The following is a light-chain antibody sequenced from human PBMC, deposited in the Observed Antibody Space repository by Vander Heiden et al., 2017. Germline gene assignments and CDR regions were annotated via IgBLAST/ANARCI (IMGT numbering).Light chain of an antibody. CDR2: EVS. J-gene: IGLJ3*02. Sequence: QSALTQPASVSGSPGQSITISCTGTSSDVGGYNLVSWYQQYPGKAPKLLIYEVSRRPSGVSNRFSGSKSGNTASLTISGLQAEDESDYYCSSYAGGISVFGGGTKLTVL. CDR1: SSDVGGYNL. CDR3: SSYAGGISV. V-gene: IGLV2-23*02.